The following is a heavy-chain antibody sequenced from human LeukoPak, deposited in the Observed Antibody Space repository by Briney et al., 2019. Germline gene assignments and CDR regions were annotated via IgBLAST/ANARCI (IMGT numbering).Heavy chain of an antibody. J-gene: IGHJ4*02. V-gene: IGHV1-24*01. CDR2: FDPEDGET. Sequence: ASVKVSCKVSGYTLTELSMHWVRQAPGKGLEWMGGFDPEDGETIYAQKFQGRVTMTEDTSTDTAYMELSSLRSEDTAVYYCATGAVFAVAGTPQYFDYWGQGTLVTVSS. CDR3: ATGAVFAVAGTPQYFDY. D-gene: IGHD6-19*01. CDR1: GYTLTELS.